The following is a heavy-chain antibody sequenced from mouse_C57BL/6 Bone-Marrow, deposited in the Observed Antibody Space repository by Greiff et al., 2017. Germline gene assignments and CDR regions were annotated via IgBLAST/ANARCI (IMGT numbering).Heavy chain of an antibody. V-gene: IGHV3-6*01. CDR2: ISYDGSN. J-gene: IGHJ3*01. D-gene: IGHD4-1*01. CDR3: ATLGPRWFAY. CDR1: GYSITSGYY. Sequence: EVKLEESGPGLVKPSQSLSLTCSVTGYSITSGYYWNWIRQFPGNKLEWMGYISYDGSNNYNPSLKNRISITRDTSKNQFFLKLNSVTTEDTATYSCATLGPRWFAYWGQGTLVTVSA.